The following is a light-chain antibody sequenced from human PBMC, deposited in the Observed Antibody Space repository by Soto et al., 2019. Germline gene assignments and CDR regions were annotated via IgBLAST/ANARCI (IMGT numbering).Light chain of an antibody. Sequence: ENVLTQSPGTLSLSPGESATLSCRASQNVARNYLAWFQQRPGQXPRLLIYDASTRATGIPDRFSGSVSGTDGTLNISRLEPEDGEVYLGQQYATSPLAFGGGTKVDIK. CDR3: QQYATSPLA. J-gene: IGKJ4*01. CDR2: DAS. V-gene: IGKV3-20*01. CDR1: QNVARNY.